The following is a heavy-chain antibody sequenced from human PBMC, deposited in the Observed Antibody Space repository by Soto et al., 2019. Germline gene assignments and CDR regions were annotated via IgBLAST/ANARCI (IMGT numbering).Heavy chain of an antibody. CDR3: ERVEWEPPLQH. V-gene: IGHV3-48*03. J-gene: IGHJ1*01. D-gene: IGHD1-26*01. CDR2: ISSSGSTI. Sequence: GSLRLSCAASGFTFSSYEMNWVRQAPGKGLEWVSYISSSGSTIYYADSVKGRFTISRDNAKNSLYLQMNSLRAEDTAVYYCERVEWEPPLQHWGQGTLVTVYS. CDR1: GFTFSSYE.